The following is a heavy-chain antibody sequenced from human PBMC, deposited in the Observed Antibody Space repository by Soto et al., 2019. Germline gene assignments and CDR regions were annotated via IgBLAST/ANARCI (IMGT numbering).Heavy chain of an antibody. V-gene: IGHV6-1*01. J-gene: IGHJ4*02. CDR1: GDSVSSNSAG. CDR2: TYYRSKWYD. Sequence: SQTLSLTCAISGDSVSSNSAGWHWIRQSPARGLEWLGRTYYRSKWYDDYLLSVKSRISIKPDTSKNQFSLQLKSVTPDDAAVYYCARERDFSTLDNWGQGTLVTVSS. CDR3: ARERDFSTLDN.